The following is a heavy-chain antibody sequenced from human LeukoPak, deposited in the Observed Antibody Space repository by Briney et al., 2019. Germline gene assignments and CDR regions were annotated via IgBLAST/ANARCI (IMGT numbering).Heavy chain of an antibody. D-gene: IGHD3-10*01. J-gene: IGHJ5*02. CDR1: GASIIGHY. CDR3: VKMGYSSGTWGWFDP. Sequence: KTSGTLSLTCNVSGASIIGHYWSWIRQSPGKGVECIGYIYSGSVDYNPSLKSRATISGDASKNQVSLILKSVTTADTAMYYCVKMGYSSGTWGWFDPWGQGILVTVST. V-gene: IGHV4-59*11. CDR2: IYSGSV.